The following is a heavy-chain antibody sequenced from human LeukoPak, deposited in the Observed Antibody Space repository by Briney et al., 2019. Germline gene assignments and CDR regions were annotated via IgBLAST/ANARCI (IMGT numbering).Heavy chain of an antibody. CDR2: ISYDGSNK. CDR3: AKVKREALWFGELSLSGSDY. Sequence: GGSLRLSRAASGFTFSSYAMHWVRQAPGKGLEWVAVISYDGSNKYYADSVKGRFTISRDNSKNTLYLQMNSLRAEDTAVYYCAKVKREALWFGELSLSGSDYWGQGTLVTVSS. J-gene: IGHJ4*02. CDR1: GFTFSSYA. D-gene: IGHD3-10*01. V-gene: IGHV3-30-3*01.